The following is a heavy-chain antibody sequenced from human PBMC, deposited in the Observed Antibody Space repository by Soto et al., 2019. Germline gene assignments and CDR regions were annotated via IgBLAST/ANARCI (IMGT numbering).Heavy chain of an antibody. CDR1: GGTFSSYA. V-gene: IGHV1-69*01. CDR2: IIPIFGTA. J-gene: IGHJ6*02. D-gene: IGHD6-13*01. CDR3: ASGSVAAAGSHYYYYYGMDV. Sequence: QVQLVQSGAEVKKPGSSVKVSCKASGGTFSSYAISWVRQAPGQGLEWMGGIIPIFGTANYAQKFQGRVTITADESTSTAYMELSSLRSEDPAVYYCASGSVAAAGSHYYYYYGMDVWGQGTTVTVSS.